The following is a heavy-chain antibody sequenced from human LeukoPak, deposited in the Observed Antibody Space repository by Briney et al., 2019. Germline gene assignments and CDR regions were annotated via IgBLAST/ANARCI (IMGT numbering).Heavy chain of an antibody. J-gene: IGHJ4*02. D-gene: IGHD5-18*01. CDR2: IKQDGSEK. CDR3: ARGPRGYSYAWGY. CDR1: GFTFSDYW. V-gene: IGHV3-7*05. Sequence: PGGSLILSCAASGFTFSDYWMSWVRQAPGKGLEGVANIKQDGSEKYYVDSVKGRFTISRDNAKNSLYLQMDSLRAEDTAVYYCARGPRGYSYAWGYWGQGTLVTVSS.